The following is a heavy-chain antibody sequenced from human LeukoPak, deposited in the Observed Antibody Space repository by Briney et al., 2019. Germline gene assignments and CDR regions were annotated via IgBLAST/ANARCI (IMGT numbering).Heavy chain of an antibody. V-gene: IGHV1-2*02. CDR1: GYTFTEYY. D-gene: IGHD3-10*01. J-gene: IGHJ4*02. CDR2: INPDSGGT. CDR3: ARGTFVEGFGELFSSY. Sequence: PGASVKVSCKASGYTFTEYYIHWVRQAPGQGLEWVGWINPDSGGTNYAQKFQGRVTMTRDTSISTAYMELSRLRSGDTAVYYCARGTFVEGFGELFSSYWGQGTLVTVSS.